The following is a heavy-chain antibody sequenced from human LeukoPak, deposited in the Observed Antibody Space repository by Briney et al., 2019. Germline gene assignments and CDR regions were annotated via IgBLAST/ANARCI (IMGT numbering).Heavy chain of an antibody. V-gene: IGHV4-34*01. CDR2: INHSGST. CDR3: SRGLVGGGPYYYGMDV. Sequence: SETLSFTCAVYGGSFSGDYWSWIRQPPGKGLEWIGEINHSGSTNYNPSLRSRVTISVDTSKKQFSLKLSSVTAADTAVYFCSRGLVGGGPYYYGMDVWGQGTTVTVSS. D-gene: IGHD3-16*01. CDR1: GGSFSGDY. J-gene: IGHJ6*02.